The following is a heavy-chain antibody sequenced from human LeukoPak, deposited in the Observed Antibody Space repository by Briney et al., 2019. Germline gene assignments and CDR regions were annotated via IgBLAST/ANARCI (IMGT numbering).Heavy chain of an antibody. CDR2: INPSEGTT. V-gene: IGHV1-46*01. CDR3: ARSSPVSLGIDY. Sequence: ASVKVSCKASGYTFTSYYMQWVRQAPGQGLEWMGIINPSEGTTYYIQKFQGRVTITADKSTSTAYMELSSLRSEDTAVYYCARSSPVSLGIDYWGQGTLVTVSS. CDR1: GYTFTSYY. J-gene: IGHJ4*02. D-gene: IGHD3-16*01.